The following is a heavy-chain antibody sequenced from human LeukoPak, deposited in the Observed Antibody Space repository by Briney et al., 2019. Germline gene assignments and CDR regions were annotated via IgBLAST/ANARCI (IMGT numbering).Heavy chain of an antibody. D-gene: IGHD3-9*01. Sequence: GGSPRLSCAASGFTFSSYSMNWVRQAPGKGLEWVSSISSSSSYIYYADSVKGRFTISRDNAKNSLYLQMNSLRAEDTAVYYCARDRDILTGLHAFDIWGQGTMVTVSS. CDR3: ARDRDILTGLHAFDI. J-gene: IGHJ3*02. CDR2: ISSSSSYI. CDR1: GFTFSSYS. V-gene: IGHV3-21*01.